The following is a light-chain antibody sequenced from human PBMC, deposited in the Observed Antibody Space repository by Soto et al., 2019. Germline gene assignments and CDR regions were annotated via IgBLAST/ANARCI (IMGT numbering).Light chain of an antibody. J-gene: IGLJ1*01. V-gene: IGLV2-14*01. CDR2: EVS. CDR3: LSKTSSISYV. Sequence: QSALTQPASVSGPPGQTITISCTGTTSDVGGYNYVSWYQQHPGKVPKLLIHEVSNRPSGVSNRFSGSKSGNTASLTISGLQAEDEADYYCLSKTSSISYVFGTGTKLTVL. CDR1: TSDVGGYNY.